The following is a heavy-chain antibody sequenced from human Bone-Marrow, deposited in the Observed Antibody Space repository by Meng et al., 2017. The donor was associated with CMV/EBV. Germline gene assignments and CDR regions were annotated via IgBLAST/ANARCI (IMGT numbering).Heavy chain of an antibody. Sequence: GGSRRLSCAASGFTFSGYAMSWVRQAPGKGLEWVSAISGSGGSTYYADSVKGRFTISRDNSKNTLSLQMNILRAEDTDVYYCASSGFLRYFDWFADYWGQGTLVTVSS. CDR2: ISGSGGST. V-gene: IGHV3-23*01. J-gene: IGHJ4*02. D-gene: IGHD3-9*01. CDR1: GFTFSGYA. CDR3: ASSGFLRYFDWFADY.